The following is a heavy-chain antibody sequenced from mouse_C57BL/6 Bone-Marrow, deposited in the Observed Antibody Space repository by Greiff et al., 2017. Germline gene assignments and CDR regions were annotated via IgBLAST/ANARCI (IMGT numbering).Heavy chain of an antibody. CDR2: IYPRSGNT. J-gene: IGHJ2*01. Sequence: VKVVESGAELARPGASVKLSCKASGYTFTSYGISWVKQRTGQGLEWIGEIYPRSGNTYYNEKFKGKATLTADKSSSTAYMALRSLTSEASAVYFCASRGYWGQGTTLTVSS. CDR3: ASRGY. CDR1: GYTFTSYG. D-gene: IGHD3-1*01. V-gene: IGHV1-81*01.